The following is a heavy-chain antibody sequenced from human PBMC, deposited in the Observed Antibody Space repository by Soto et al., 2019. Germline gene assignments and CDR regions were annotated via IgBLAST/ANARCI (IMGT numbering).Heavy chain of an antibody. CDR3: AKDPHTLDSSGWYAAYFDY. Sequence: QVQLVESGGGVVQPGRSLRLSCAASGFTFSSYGMHWVRQAPGKGLEWVAVISYDGSNKYYADSVKGRFTISRDNSKNTLYLQMNSLRAEDTAVYYCAKDPHTLDSSGWYAAYFDYWGQGTLVTVSS. V-gene: IGHV3-30*18. CDR2: ISYDGSNK. CDR1: GFTFSSYG. D-gene: IGHD6-19*01. J-gene: IGHJ4*02.